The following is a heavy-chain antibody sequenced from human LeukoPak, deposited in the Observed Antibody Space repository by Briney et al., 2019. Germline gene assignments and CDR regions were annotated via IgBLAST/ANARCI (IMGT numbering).Heavy chain of an antibody. J-gene: IGHJ3*02. D-gene: IGHD1-1*01. CDR3: ASPRIRNVFDI. CDR2: INPNSGDT. CDR1: GYIFTNYA. V-gene: IGHV1-2*02. Sequence: GASVKVSCKASGYIFTNYAMNWVRQAPGQGLEWMGWINPNSGDTNYAQKFQGRVTMTRDTSISTAYMELSRLISDDTAVYYCASPRIRNVFDIWGQGTMVTVSS.